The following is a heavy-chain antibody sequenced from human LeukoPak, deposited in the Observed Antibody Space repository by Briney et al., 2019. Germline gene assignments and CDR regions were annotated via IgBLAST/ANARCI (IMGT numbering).Heavy chain of an antibody. CDR1: GCSVTSDGFY. Sequence: LETLSLTCSVSGCSVTSDGFYWGWLRQPPGRGPEWIATIYYTGSNYYNPSLNSRVTVCIDTSKNQFSLRLTSVTATDKAVYHCARHSGSGSLSRPFDPWGQGTLVTVSS. CDR3: ARHSGSGSLSRPFDP. V-gene: IGHV4-39*01. D-gene: IGHD3-10*01. CDR2: IYYTGSN. J-gene: IGHJ5*02.